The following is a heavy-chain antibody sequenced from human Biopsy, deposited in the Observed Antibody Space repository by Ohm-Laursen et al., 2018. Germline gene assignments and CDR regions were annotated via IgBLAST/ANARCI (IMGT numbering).Heavy chain of an antibody. CDR3: AKGRSGGTGHGNWFDP. CDR2: VTGSGRST. D-gene: IGHD3-10*01. Sequence: SLRLSCTASGFTFSGYAMSWVRQGPEKGLEWVSVVTGSGRSTNYTDSVKGRFSISRDNFKNTLYLQMNSLRVEDTAVYYCAKGRSGGTGHGNWFDPWGQGTLVIVSS. J-gene: IGHJ5*02. CDR1: GFTFSGYA. V-gene: IGHV3-23*01.